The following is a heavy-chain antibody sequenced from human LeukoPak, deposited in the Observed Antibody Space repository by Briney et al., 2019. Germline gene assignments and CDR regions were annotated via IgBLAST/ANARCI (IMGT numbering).Heavy chain of an antibody. J-gene: IGHJ3*02. Sequence: GGSLRLSCAASGFTFSRYAMSWVRQTPGKGLEWVSTIKARGDNTYYADSVKGRFTISRDNYENTLYLQMNTLRAEDTAVYYCAKDAVEQQWDAFDIWGQGTMVTVSS. CDR3: AKDAVEQQWDAFDI. V-gene: IGHV3-23*01. CDR2: IKARGDNT. CDR1: GFTFSRYA. D-gene: IGHD6-13*01.